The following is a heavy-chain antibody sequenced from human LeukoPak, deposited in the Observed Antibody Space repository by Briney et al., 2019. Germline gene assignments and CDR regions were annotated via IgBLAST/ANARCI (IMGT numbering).Heavy chain of an antibody. CDR2: IYYSGST. J-gene: IGHJ6*02. Sequence: SETLSLTCTVSGGSISSYYWSWIRQPPGKGLEWIGYIYYSGSTNYNPSLKSRVTISVDTSKNQFSLKLSSVTAADTAVYYCARVSAAGTHCYYYGMDVWGQGTTVTASS. D-gene: IGHD6-19*01. V-gene: IGHV4-59*01. CDR3: ARVSAAGTHCYYYGMDV. CDR1: GGSISSYY.